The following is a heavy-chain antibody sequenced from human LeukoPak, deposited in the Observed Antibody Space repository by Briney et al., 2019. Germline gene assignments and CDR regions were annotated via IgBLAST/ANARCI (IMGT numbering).Heavy chain of an antibody. CDR3: ARDASYYDFWSGYLTTDAFDI. D-gene: IGHD3-3*01. CDR1: GGTFSSYA. V-gene: IGHV1-69*05. Sequence: GASVKVSCKASGGTFSSYAISWVRQAPGQGLEWMGGIIPIFGTANYAQKLQGRVTMTTDTSTSTAYMELRSLRSDDTAVYYCARDASYYDFWSGYLTTDAFDIWGQGTMVTVSS. J-gene: IGHJ3*02. CDR2: IIPIFGTA.